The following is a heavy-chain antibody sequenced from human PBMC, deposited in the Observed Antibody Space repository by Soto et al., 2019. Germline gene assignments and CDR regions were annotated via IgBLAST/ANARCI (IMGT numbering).Heavy chain of an antibody. D-gene: IGHD6-6*01. Sequence: GGSLRLSCAASGFTFTRYSMNWVRQAPGKGLEWVSSISSTTNYIYYGDSMKGRFTISRDNAKNSLYLEMNSLRAEDTAVYYCARGLGSSTYYYYYGMDVWGQGTTVTVSS. J-gene: IGHJ6*02. CDR3: ARGLGSSTYYYYYGMDV. V-gene: IGHV3-21*06. CDR2: ISSTTNYI. CDR1: GFTFTRYS.